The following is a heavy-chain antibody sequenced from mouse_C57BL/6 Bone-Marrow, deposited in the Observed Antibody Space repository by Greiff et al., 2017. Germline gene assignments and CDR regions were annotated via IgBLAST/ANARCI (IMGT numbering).Heavy chain of an antibody. D-gene: IGHD2-2*01. CDR1: GFTFSDYY. J-gene: IGHJ1*03. CDR2: INYDGSST. Sequence: EVNVVESEGGLVQPGSSMKLSCTASGFTFSDYYMAWVRQVPEKGLEWVANINYDGSSTYYLDSLKSRFIISRDNAKNILYLQMSSLKSEDTATYYCARDYYGYDRGWYFDVWGTGTTVTVSS. V-gene: IGHV5-16*01. CDR3: ARDYYGYDRGWYFDV.